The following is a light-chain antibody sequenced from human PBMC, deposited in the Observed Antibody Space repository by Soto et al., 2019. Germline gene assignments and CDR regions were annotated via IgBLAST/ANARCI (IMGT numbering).Light chain of an antibody. CDR1: NIGSKS. CDR2: GDS. CDR3: QVWDSSSDHVV. V-gene: IGLV3-21*02. Sequence: SYELTQPPSVSVAPGQTARITCGGNNIGSKSVHWYQQKPGQAPVLVVYGDSDRPSGIPERFSGSNSGNMATLTISRVEAGDEADYYCQVWDSSSDHVVFGGGTKVTVL. J-gene: IGLJ2*01.